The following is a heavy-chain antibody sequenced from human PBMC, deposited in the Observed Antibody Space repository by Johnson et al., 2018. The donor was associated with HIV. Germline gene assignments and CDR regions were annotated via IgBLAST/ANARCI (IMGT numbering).Heavy chain of an antibody. J-gene: IGHJ3*02. CDR2: INQDGSAK. V-gene: IGHV3-7*01. CDR3: LLGLDGGGI. CDR1: GFTFRSYW. Sequence: VQLVESGGGLVQPGGSLILSCAASGFTFRSYWMNWVRQAPGKGLEWVANINQDGSAKYYVDSVKGRFTISRDNAEKSLFLQMNSLRAEDTAMYYVLLGLDGGGIWGQGTMVTVSS. D-gene: IGHD3-16*01.